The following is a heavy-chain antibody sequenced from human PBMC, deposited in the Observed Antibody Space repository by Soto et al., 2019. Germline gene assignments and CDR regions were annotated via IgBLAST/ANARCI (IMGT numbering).Heavy chain of an antibody. V-gene: IGHV1-69*06. CDR3: ARRDTSGFLRYFDN. D-gene: IGHD3-3*01. CDR2: VVPNVGTV. Sequence: SSVKVSCKASGGTLSRFINYPINWVRKAPGQGLEWMGGVVPNVGTVNYAQKFQGRVTITADKSTGTAYMELSSLRSEDTALYYCARRDTSGFLRYFDNWGQGTLVTVSS. CDR1: GGTLSRFINYP. J-gene: IGHJ4*02.